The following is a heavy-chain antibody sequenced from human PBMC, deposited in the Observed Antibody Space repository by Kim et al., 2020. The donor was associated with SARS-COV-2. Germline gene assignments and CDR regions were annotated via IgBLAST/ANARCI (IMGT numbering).Heavy chain of an antibody. CDR3: ATGTPFDD. Sequence: GGSLRLSCAASGLNFVDAWLSWVRQTPGKGLEWVGRIKSRAYGATTDYNPPVKGRFTISRDDSTNTLYLHMSSLKIEDTAIYYCATGTPFDDWGQGTLVT. CDR1: GLNFVDAW. CDR2: IKSRAYGATT. V-gene: IGHV3-15*05. J-gene: IGHJ4*02.